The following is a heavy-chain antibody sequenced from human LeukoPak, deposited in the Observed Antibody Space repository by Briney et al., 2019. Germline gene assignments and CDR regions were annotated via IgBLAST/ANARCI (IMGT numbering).Heavy chain of an antibody. CDR1: GGSISSGSYY. Sequence: PSETLSLTCTVSGGSISSGSYYWSWIRQPAGKGLEWIGRIYTSGSTNYNPSLKSRVTISVDTSKNQFSLKLRSVTAADTAVYYCARDRYYYDSSSYFSAFDTWGQGTMVTVSS. CDR3: ARDRYYYDSSSYFSAFDT. V-gene: IGHV4-61*02. CDR2: IYTSGST. D-gene: IGHD3-22*01. J-gene: IGHJ3*02.